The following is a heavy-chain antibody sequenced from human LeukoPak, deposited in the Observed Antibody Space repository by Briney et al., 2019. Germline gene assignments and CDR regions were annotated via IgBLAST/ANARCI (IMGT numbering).Heavy chain of an antibody. J-gene: IGHJ6*02. D-gene: IGHD4-17*01. CDR1: GSTFSSYA. CDR3: AKGCGDYVV. Sequence: GGSLRLSCAASGSTFSSYAMSWVRQAPGKGLEWVSAISAGGGSTYYADSVKGRFTISRDNSKNTLYLQMNSLRAEDTAVYYCAKGCGDYVVWGQGTTVTVSS. V-gene: IGHV3-23*01. CDR2: ISAGGGST.